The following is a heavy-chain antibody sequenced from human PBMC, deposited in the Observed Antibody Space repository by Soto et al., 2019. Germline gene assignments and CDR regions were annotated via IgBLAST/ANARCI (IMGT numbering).Heavy chain of an antibody. CDR2: IFYSGST. Sequence: SETLSLTCTVSGGSISSYYWSWIRQPPGKGLEWIGCIFYSGSTNYNPSLKSRVTISLDRSQNHFSLRLNSVTAADTALYFCARGDKNNDYYFDHWGQGTLVTVSS. V-gene: IGHV4-59*12. CDR3: ARGDKNNDYYFDH. J-gene: IGHJ4*02. D-gene: IGHD3-16*01. CDR1: GGSISSYY.